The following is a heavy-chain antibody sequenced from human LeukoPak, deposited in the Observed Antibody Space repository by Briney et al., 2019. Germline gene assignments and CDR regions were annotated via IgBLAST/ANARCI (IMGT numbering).Heavy chain of an antibody. Sequence: GGSLILSCAASGFTFSSYAMHWVRQAPGKGLEYVSAISSNGGSTYHANSVKGRFTISRDNSKNTMYLQMGSLRAEDMAVYYCARNSLEYSSSMCFDYWGQGTLVTVSS. CDR2: ISSNGGST. D-gene: IGHD6-6*01. CDR1: GFTFSSYA. V-gene: IGHV3-64*01. J-gene: IGHJ4*02. CDR3: ARNSLEYSSSMCFDY.